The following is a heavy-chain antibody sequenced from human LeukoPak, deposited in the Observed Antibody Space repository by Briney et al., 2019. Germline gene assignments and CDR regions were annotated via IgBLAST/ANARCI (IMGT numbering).Heavy chain of an antibody. CDR3: AQDKAQVGPGYFDS. V-gene: IGHV3-43*02. CDR2: ISGDGGST. CDR1: GFTFDDYA. J-gene: IGHJ4*01. D-gene: IGHD1-26*01. Sequence: GGSLRLSCAASGFTFDDYAMHWVRQAPGKGLEWVSLISGDGGSTYYADSVKGRFTISRDNSKNSLYLQMNSLRTQDTAFDYFAQDKAQVGPGYFDSSGAGTLVT.